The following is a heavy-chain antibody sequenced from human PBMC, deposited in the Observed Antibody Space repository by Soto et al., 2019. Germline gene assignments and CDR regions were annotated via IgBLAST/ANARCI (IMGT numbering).Heavy chain of an antibody. CDR3: ARRPNRYYYDSSGYYPSYYYYGMDV. D-gene: IGHD3-22*01. V-gene: IGHV5-10-1*01. CDR2: IDPSDSYT. CDR1: GYSFTSYW. Sequence: GESLKISCKGSGYSFTSYWISWVRQMPGKGLEWMGRIDPSDSYTNYSPSFQGHVTISADKSISTAYLQWSSLKASDTAMYYCARRPNRYYYDSSGYYPSYYYYGMDVWGQGTTVTV. J-gene: IGHJ6*02.